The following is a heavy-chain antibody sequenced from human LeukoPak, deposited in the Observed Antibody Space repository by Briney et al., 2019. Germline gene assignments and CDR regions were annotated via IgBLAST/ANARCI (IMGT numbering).Heavy chain of an antibody. CDR3: AKGVGLALDAFNI. CDR2: IVVGSGNT. Sequence: SVKVSCKASGFTFTSSAMQWVRQARGQRLEWIGWIVVGSGNTNYAQKFQERVTITRDMSTSTAYMELSSLRSEDTAVYYCAKGVGLALDAFNIWGQGTMVTVSS. J-gene: IGHJ3*02. V-gene: IGHV1-58*02. CDR1: GFTFTSSA. D-gene: IGHD3/OR15-3a*01.